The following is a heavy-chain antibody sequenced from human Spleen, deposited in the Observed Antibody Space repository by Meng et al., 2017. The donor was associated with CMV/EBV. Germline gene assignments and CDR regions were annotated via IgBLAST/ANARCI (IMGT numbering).Heavy chain of an antibody. CDR3: VRGMFGRGYFDR. V-gene: IGHV4-59*01. J-gene: IGHJ4*02. Sequence: GSLRLSCAVSGDSMSGYYWSWIRLPPGKGLEWIGYFYYTGDTNYNPSLKSRVTISVDTSNNQFSLKMTSVTTADTAVYYCVRGMFGRGYFDRWGQGTLVTVSS. D-gene: IGHD3-10*02. CDR1: GDSMSGYY. CDR2: FYYTGDT.